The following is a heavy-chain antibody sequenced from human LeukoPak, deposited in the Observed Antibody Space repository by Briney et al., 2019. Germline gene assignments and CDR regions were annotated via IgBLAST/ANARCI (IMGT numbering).Heavy chain of an antibody. Sequence: SETLSLTCTVSGYSISSGNYWGWLRQPPGKGPGWIGSICHSGSTYYNPSLKSRVTISVDTSKNQFSLKLSSVTAAETAVYYCARDLRYYESSGYYTPSFFDYWGQGTLVTVSS. J-gene: IGHJ4*02. CDR3: ARDLRYYESSGYYTPSFFDY. CDR1: GYSISSGNY. D-gene: IGHD3-22*01. V-gene: IGHV4-38-2*02. CDR2: ICHSGST.